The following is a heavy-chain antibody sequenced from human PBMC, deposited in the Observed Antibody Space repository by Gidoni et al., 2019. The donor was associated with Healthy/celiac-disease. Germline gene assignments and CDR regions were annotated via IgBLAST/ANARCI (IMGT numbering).Heavy chain of an antibody. V-gene: IGHV1-46*01. CDR2: INPSGGST. Sequence: QVQLVQSGAEVKKPGASVKVSCKASGYTFTSSYMHWVRQAPGQGLEWMGIINPSGGSTSYAQKFQGRVTMTRDTSTSTVYMELSSLRSEDTAVYYCARDEVGKYCSGGSCYSPDDWGQGTLVTVSS. CDR3: ARDEVGKYCSGGSCYSPDD. J-gene: IGHJ4*02. CDR1: GYTFTSSY. D-gene: IGHD2-15*01.